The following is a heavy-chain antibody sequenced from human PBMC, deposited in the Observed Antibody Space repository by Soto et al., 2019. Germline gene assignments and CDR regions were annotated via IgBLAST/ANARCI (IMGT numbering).Heavy chain of an antibody. CDR2: ISGSGGST. CDR3: AKDRGIVVVPAA. J-gene: IGHJ4*02. V-gene: IGHV3-23*01. D-gene: IGHD2-2*01. CDR1: GFTFSSYA. Sequence: EVQLLESGGGLVQPGGSLRLSGAASGFTFSSYAMSWVRQAPGKGLEWVSAISGSGGSTYYADSVKGRFTISRDNSKNTLYLQMNSLRAEDTAVYYCAKDRGIVVVPAAWGQGTLVTVSS.